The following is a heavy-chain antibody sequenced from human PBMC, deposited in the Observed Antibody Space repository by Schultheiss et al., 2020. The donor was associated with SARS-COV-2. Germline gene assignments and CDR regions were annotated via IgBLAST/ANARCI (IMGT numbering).Heavy chain of an antibody. Sequence: ASVKVSCKASGYTFTSYAMHWVRQAPGQRLEWMGWISAYNGNTNYAQKLQGRVTMTTDTSTSTAYMELRSLRSDDTAVYYCARDRPDYYDSSGYYSEGYFDYWGQGTLVTVSS. CDR2: ISAYNGNT. CDR1: GYTFTSYA. CDR3: ARDRPDYYDSSGYYSEGYFDY. V-gene: IGHV1-18*01. D-gene: IGHD3-22*01. J-gene: IGHJ4*02.